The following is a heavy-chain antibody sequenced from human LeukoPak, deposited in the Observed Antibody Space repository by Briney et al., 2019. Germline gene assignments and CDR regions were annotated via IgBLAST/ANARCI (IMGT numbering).Heavy chain of an antibody. CDR3: ARDHNYAFDN. J-gene: IGHJ4*02. Sequence: GGSLRLSCAASEFPFSEYSMNWVRQAPGKGLEWISYIGISSGNTKYADSVKGRFTVSGDNARNSLYLQMNSLRVEDTAVYYCARDHNYAFDNWGQGTLVTVSS. D-gene: IGHD1-1*01. V-gene: IGHV3-11*06. CDR1: EFPFSEYS. CDR2: IGISSGNT.